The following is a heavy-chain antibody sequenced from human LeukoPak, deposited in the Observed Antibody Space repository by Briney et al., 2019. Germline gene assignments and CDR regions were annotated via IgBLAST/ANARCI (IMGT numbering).Heavy chain of an antibody. J-gene: IGHJ4*02. D-gene: IGHD3-16*01. V-gene: IGHV3-74*01. Sequence: PGGSLRLSCAASGFSFSSYWMHWVRQAPGRGPVWVSRISSDGTNIRYADSVRGRFTVSRDNAKNPLYLQMNSLRVEDSAVYYCARDWGGSGPTSHDYWGQGTLVTVSS. CDR3: ARDWGGSGPTSHDY. CDR2: ISSDGTNI. CDR1: GFSFSSYW.